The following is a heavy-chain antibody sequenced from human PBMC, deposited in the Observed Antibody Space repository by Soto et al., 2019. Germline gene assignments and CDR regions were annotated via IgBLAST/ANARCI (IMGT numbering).Heavy chain of an antibody. Sequence: GGSLRLSCAASGFTLSSHWMHWVRQAPGKGPVWVSRINGDGTSISYADSVEGRFTVSRDNAKNTLYLQMNSLRAEDTAVYYCAREIIVVNGKSRWFDPWGKGTLVTVSS. D-gene: IGHD2-15*01. CDR3: AREIIVVNGKSRWFDP. CDR1: GFTLSSHW. J-gene: IGHJ5*02. CDR2: INGDGTSI. V-gene: IGHV3-74*01.